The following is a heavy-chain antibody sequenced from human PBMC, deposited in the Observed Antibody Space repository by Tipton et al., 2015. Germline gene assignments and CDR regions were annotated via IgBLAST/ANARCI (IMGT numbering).Heavy chain of an antibody. Sequence: SLRLSCATSGFTFSSYSMNWVRQAPGKGLEWVAYSSKVTGLIHYADSVRGRFIISRDNAKNSLYLQMSSLRDEDTAVYLCVRDPDALDYWGQGTLVTVSS. CDR1: GFTFSSYS. J-gene: IGHJ4*02. CDR3: VRDPDALDY. CDR2: SSKVTGLI. V-gene: IGHV3-48*02.